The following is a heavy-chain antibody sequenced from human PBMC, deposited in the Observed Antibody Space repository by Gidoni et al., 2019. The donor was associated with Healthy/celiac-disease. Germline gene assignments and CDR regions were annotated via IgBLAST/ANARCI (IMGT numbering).Heavy chain of an antibody. CDR3: ARAGVVRGMDYYGMDV. J-gene: IGHJ6*02. CDR1: GYTFTSYY. D-gene: IGHD3-10*01. V-gene: IGHV1-46*01. Sequence: QVQLVQSGAEVKKPGASVKVSCKASGYTFTSYYMPWVRQAPGQGLEWMGIINPSGGSTSYAQKFQGRVTMTRDTSTSTVYMELSSLRSEDTAVYYCARAGVVRGMDYYGMDVWGQGTTVTVSS. CDR2: INPSGGST.